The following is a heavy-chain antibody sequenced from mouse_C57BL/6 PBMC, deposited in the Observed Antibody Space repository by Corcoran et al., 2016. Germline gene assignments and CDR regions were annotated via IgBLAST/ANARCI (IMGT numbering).Heavy chain of an antibody. CDR2: INPNNGGT. CDR1: GYTFTDYN. V-gene: IGHV1-18*01. D-gene: IGHD1-1*02. J-gene: IGHJ2*01. Sequence: EVQLQQSGPELVKPGASVKIPCKASGYTFTDYNMDWVKQSHGKSLEWIGDINPNNGGTIYNQKFKGKATLTVDKSSSTAYMELRSLTSEDTVVYYCARINVLCEVFDYWGQGTTLTVSS. CDR3: ARINVLCEVFDY.